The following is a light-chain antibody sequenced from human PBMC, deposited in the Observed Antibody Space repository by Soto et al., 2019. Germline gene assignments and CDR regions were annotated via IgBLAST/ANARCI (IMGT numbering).Light chain of an antibody. CDR2: KDS. Sequence: SYELTQPPSVSVSPGQTARITCSGDALPKQYAYWYQQKPGQAPVLVIYKDSERPSGIPERFSGSSSGTTVTLTISGVQAEDEADYYCQSADSRGVVFGGGTKVTVL. J-gene: IGLJ2*01. CDR1: ALPKQY. V-gene: IGLV3-25*03. CDR3: QSADSRGVV.